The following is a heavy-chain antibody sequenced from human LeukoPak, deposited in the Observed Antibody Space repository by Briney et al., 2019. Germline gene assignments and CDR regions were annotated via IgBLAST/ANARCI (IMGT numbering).Heavy chain of an antibody. J-gene: IGHJ4*02. Sequence: GRSLRLSCAASGFTFSSYAMHWVRQAPGKGLEWVAVISYDGSNKYYADSVKGRFTISRDNSKNTLYLLMNSLRAEDTAVYYCARDGFVGYSYGFFFDYWGQGTLVTVSS. D-gene: IGHD5-18*01. CDR2: ISYDGSNK. CDR1: GFTFSSYA. CDR3: ARDGFVGYSYGFFFDY. V-gene: IGHV3-30*04.